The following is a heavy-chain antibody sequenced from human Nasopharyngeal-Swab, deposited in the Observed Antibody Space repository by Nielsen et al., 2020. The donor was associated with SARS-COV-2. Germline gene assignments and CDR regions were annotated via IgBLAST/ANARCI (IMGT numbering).Heavy chain of an antibody. Sequence: WVRQAPGQGLEWVGRINPNSGGTNYAQRFQGRVTMTRDTSISTAYMELSRLRSDDTAVYYCARDQRGPLGSDYWGQGTLVTVSS. D-gene: IGHD2-15*01. V-gene: IGHV1-2*06. CDR2: INPNSGGT. CDR3: ARDQRGPLGSDY. J-gene: IGHJ4*02.